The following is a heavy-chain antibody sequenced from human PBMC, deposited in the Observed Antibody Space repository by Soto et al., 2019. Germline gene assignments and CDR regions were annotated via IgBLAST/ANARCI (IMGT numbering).Heavy chain of an antibody. J-gene: IGHJ5*02. Sequence: KTSETLSLTCTFSCGSVISGSYYWSWIRQPPGKGLEWIGYIYYSGSTNYNPSLKSRVTISVDTSKNQFSLKLSSVTAADTAVYYCARDLGSPERWFDPWGQGTLVTVSS. CDR1: CGSVISGSYY. CDR3: ARDLGSPERWFDP. CDR2: IYYSGST. V-gene: IGHV4-61*01.